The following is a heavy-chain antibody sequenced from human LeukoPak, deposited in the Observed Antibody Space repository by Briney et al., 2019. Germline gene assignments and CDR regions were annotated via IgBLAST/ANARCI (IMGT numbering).Heavy chain of an antibody. D-gene: IGHD2-2*01. CDR3: ARADIVVVPAADALHYYYMDV. J-gene: IGHJ6*03. CDR2: ISSSSSYI. CDR1: GFTFSSYS. V-gene: IGHV3-21*01. Sequence: IPGGSLRLSCAASGFTFSSYSMNWVRQAPGKGLEWVSSISSSSSYIYYADSVKGRFTISRDNAKNSLYLQMNSLRAEDTAVYYCARADIVVVPAADALHYYYMDVWGKGTTVTVSS.